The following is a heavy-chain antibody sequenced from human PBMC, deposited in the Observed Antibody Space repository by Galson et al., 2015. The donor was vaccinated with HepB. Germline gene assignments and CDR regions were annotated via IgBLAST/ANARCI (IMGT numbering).Heavy chain of an antibody. J-gene: IGHJ4*02. D-gene: IGHD6-19*01. CDR2: ITRNAYNT. V-gene: IGHV3-64D*06. CDR3: VKGVFGNGWDF. CDR1: GFTFSLFS. Sequence: ASGFTFSLFSMHWVRQAPGKGLEFVSGITRNAYNTDYSDSAKGRFTISRDDSKKELYLQMTSLRPEDTAIYYCVKGVFGNGWDFWGQGTLVTVSS.